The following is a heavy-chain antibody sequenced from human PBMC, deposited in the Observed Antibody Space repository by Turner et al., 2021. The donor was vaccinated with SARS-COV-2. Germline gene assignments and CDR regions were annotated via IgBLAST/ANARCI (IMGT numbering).Heavy chain of an antibody. Sequence: EVQLVESGGGLVQPGGSLRLSCAASVFTFSNYDMHWVRQATGKGLEWVSAVGTAGDTYYPGSVKGRFTISRENGKISLYLQMNSLRAGDTAVYYCARAKFRGLISWFDPWGQGTLVTVSS. D-gene: IGHD3-10*01. CDR3: ARAKFRGLISWFDP. V-gene: IGHV3-13*04. CDR2: VGTAGDT. J-gene: IGHJ5*02. CDR1: VFTFSNYD.